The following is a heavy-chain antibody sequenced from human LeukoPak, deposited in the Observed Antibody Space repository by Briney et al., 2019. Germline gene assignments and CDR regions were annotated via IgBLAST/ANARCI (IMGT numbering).Heavy chain of an antibody. CDR1: GFTFSSNE. D-gene: IGHD4-11*01. CDR3: ARAMTS. CDR2: ISSSGTII. V-gene: IGHV3-48*03. Sequence: PGGSLRLSCTASGFTFSSNEMNWVRQAPGKGLEWVSHISSSGTIIYHADSVKGRFTFSRDNAKNSLYLQMNSLRAEDTAVYYCARAMTSGGQGTLVTVSS. J-gene: IGHJ4*02.